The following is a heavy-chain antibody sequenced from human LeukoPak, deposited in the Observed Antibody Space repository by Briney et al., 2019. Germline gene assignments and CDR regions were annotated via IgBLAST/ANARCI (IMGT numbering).Heavy chain of an antibody. Sequence: GGSLRLSCAASGFTFSSYWMTWVRQAPGKGLEWVANIRQDGGVKYYMDSAKGRFTLSRDNAKSSLYLQMISLRVEDTAMYFCARTVVVVVGASDYFDYWGQGTLVTVSS. CDR2: IRQDGGVK. CDR1: GFTFSSYW. CDR3: ARTVVVVVGASDYFDY. J-gene: IGHJ4*02. V-gene: IGHV3-7*03. D-gene: IGHD2-2*01.